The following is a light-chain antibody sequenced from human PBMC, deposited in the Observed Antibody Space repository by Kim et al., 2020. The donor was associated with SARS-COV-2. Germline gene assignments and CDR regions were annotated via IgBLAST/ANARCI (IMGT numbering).Light chain of an antibody. CDR2: DVS. CDR3: SSYTTSSTVI. J-gene: IGLJ2*01. Sequence: QSALTQPASVSGSPGQSITISCTGTSSDVGHYNYISWYQQHPGRVPKLMIYDVSHRASGISNRFSASKSGNTASLTISGLQAEDEADYYCSSYTTSSTVIFGGGTQLTVL. V-gene: IGLV2-14*03. CDR1: SSDVGHYNY.